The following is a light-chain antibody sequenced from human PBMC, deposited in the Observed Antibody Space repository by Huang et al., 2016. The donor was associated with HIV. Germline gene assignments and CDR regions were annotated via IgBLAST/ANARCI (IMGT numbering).Light chain of an antibody. V-gene: IGKV3-15*01. Sequence: EIVMTQSPAVLSLSPGERVTLTCRASHSVVNKLAWYQQKPGRAPRLVMYDTSTRSSGVPARFSGRGSGTNFSLTINSLQSEDRAVYYCQHYNNWPLTFGGGTRVEIK. J-gene: IGKJ4*01. CDR1: HSVVNK. CDR3: QHYNNWPLT. CDR2: DTS.